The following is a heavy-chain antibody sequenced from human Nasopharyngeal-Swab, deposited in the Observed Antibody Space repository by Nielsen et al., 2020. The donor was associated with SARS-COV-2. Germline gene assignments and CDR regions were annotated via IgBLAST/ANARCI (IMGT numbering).Heavy chain of an antibody. CDR3: TTDQGRGWYRYFDL. Sequence: WIRQPPGKGLEWVGRIRSKTDGGSTDYTAPVKGRFTISRDDSKNTLYLQMNSLKTEDTAVYYCTTDQGRGWYRYFDLWGRGTLVTVSS. CDR2: IRSKTDGGST. D-gene: IGHD6-19*01. V-gene: IGHV3-15*01. J-gene: IGHJ2*01.